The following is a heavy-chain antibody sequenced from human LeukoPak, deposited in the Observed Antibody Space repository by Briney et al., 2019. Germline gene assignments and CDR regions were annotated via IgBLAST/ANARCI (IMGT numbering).Heavy chain of an antibody. D-gene: IGHD3-10*01. CDR1: GFTFSTYD. CDR3: ARDPSGSYSC. J-gene: IGHJ4*02. V-gene: IGHV3-30-3*01. CDR2: ISYDGSNK. Sequence: QPGGSLRLSCAASGFTFSTYDMHWVRQAPGKGLEWVAVISYDGSNKYYADSVKGRFTISRDNSKNTLFLQMNSLRPEDTAAYYCARDPSGSYSCWGQGTLVTVSS.